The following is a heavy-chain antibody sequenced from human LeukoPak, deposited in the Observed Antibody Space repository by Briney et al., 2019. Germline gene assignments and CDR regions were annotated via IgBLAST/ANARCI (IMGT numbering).Heavy chain of an antibody. CDR1: GGSISGSSYN. Sequence: SETLSLTCTVSGGSISGSSYNCVWIRQPAGKGLEWIGTIYYSGSTYYNPSLKSRVTISVDTSKNQFSLNLVSVTAADTAVYSCARRPYDSSGYYYVNWFFDLWGRGTLVTVSS. CDR3: ARRPYDSSGYYYVNWFFDL. CDR2: IYYSGST. J-gene: IGHJ2*01. D-gene: IGHD3-22*01. V-gene: IGHV4-39*01.